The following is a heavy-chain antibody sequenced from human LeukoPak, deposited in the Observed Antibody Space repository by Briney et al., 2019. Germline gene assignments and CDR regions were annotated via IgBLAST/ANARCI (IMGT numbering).Heavy chain of an antibody. J-gene: IGHJ5*02. CDR1: GYTFTSYA. D-gene: IGHD5-12*01. CDR2: IIPIFGTA. CDR3: ARDGDSGYDYTS. V-gene: IGHV1-69*13. Sequence: SVKVSCKASGYTFTSYAISWVRQAPGQGLEWMGGIIPIFGTANYAQKFQGRVTITADESTSTAYMELSSLRSEDTAVYYCARDGDSGYDYTSWGQGTLVTVSS.